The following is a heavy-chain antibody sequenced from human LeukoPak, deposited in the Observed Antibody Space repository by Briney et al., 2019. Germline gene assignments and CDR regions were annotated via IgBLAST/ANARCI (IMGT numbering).Heavy chain of an antibody. CDR1: GGSISSSSYY. Sequence: SETLSLTCTVSGGSISSSSYYWGWIRQPPGKGLEWIGSIYYSGSTYYNPSLKSRVTISVDTSKNQFSLKLSSVTAADTAVYYCARRRYYGSGSYRGAFDIWGQGTMVTVSS. CDR2: IYYSGST. V-gene: IGHV4-39*07. CDR3: ARRRYYGSGSYRGAFDI. D-gene: IGHD3-10*01. J-gene: IGHJ3*02.